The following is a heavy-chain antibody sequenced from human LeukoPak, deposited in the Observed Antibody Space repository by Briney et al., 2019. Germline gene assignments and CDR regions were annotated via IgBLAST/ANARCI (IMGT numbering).Heavy chain of an antibody. CDR2: ISTYNGNT. D-gene: IGHD3-22*01. J-gene: IGHJ6*02. V-gene: IGHV1-18*04. CDR1: GYTFTGYY. Sequence: ASVKVSCKASGYTFTGYYMHWVRQAPGQGLEWMGWISTYNGNTNYAQKLQGRVTMTTDTSTSTAYMELRSLRSDDTAVYYCARDPPYYYDSSGYPSYYYGMDVWGQGTTVTVSS. CDR3: ARDPPYYYDSSGYPSYYYGMDV.